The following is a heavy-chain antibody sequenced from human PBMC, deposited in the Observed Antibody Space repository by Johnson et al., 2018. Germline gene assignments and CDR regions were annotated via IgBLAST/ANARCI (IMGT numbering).Heavy chain of an antibody. J-gene: IGHJ3*02. D-gene: IGHD1-26*01. Sequence: QVQLVQSGAELKKPGSSVKVSCKSSGGTLKNHVISWVRQAPGQGLEWMGGIIPMSGISDYAQKFQGRVTITADESTSTAYMELSSLRSEDTAVYYCAKDITTSRRGLLDAFDIWGQGTMVTVSS. CDR1: GGTLKNHV. V-gene: IGHV1-69*12. CDR3: AKDITTSRRGLLDAFDI. CDR2: IIPMSGIS.